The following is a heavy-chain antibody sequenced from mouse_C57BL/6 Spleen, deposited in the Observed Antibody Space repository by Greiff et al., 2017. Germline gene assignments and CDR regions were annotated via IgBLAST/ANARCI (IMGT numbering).Heavy chain of an antibody. CDR3: ARECYYCGAYFDV. J-gene: IGHJ1*03. V-gene: IGHV1-55*01. D-gene: IGHD1-1*01. CDR1: GYTFTSYW. CDR2: IYPGSGST. Sequence: VQLKQPGAELVKPGASVKMSCKASGYTFTSYWITWVKQRPGQGLEWIGDIYPGSGSTNYNEKFKSKATLTVDTSSSTAYMQLSSLTSEDAAVYYCARECYYCGAYFDVWGTGTTVTVSS.